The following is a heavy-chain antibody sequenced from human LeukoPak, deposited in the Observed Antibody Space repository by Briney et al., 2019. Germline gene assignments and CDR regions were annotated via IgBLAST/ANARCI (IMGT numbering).Heavy chain of an antibody. CDR3: ARGSMEYGVRDYNWFDP. CDR2: MNPNSGNT. D-gene: IGHD2-8*01. J-gene: IGHJ5*02. V-gene: IGHV1-8*01. Sequence: ASVKVSCKASGYTFASYDINWVRQATGQGLEWMGWMNPNSGNTGYAQKFQGRVTMTRNTSISTAYMELSSLRSEDTAVYYCARGSMEYGVRDYNWFDPWGQGTLVTVSS. CDR1: GYTFASYD.